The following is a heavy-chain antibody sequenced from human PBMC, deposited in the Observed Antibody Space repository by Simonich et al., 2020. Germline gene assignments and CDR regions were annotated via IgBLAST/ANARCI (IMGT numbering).Heavy chain of an antibody. D-gene: IGHD2-15*01. CDR3: ARGGLADRRIVYYYYMDV. CDR2: IIPILGIA. CDR1: GGTFRSYA. V-gene: IGHV1-69*09. Sequence: QVQLVQSGAEVKKPGSSVKVSCKASGGTFRSYAISWVRQAPGQGLEWKDGIIPILGIATYAQKFQGRVTITADKSTSTAYMELSSLRSEETAVYYCARGGLADRRIVYYYYMDVWGKGTTVTVSS. J-gene: IGHJ6*03.